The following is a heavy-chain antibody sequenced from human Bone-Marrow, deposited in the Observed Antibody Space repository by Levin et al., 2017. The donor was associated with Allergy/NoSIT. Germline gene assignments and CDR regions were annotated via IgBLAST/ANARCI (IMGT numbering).Heavy chain of an antibody. CDR3: AKGGGEHYDFGSDYYETDV. J-gene: IGHJ6*02. CDR1: GFTFSSYG. CDR2: ISFDGNNK. D-gene: IGHD3-3*01. Sequence: GGSLRLSCAASGFTFSSYGMNWVRQAPGKGLEWVAVISFDGNNKNYADSVKGRFTISRDNSKNTLHLQMNSLRAEDTAVYFCAKGGGEHYDFGSDYYETDVWGQGTTVTVSS. V-gene: IGHV3-30*18.